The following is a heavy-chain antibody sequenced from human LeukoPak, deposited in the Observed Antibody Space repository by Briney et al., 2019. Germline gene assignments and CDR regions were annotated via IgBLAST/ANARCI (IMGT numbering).Heavy chain of an antibody. CDR2: VYYSGTT. J-gene: IGHJ6*03. Sequence: SETLPLTCTVSGGSISTYYWTWIRQPPGKGLEWIGNVYYSGTTNYNPSLKSRLTISVDTSKNQFSLKLNSVTAADTAVYYCARDSTHGIKDPYYYYYMDVWGKGTTVTVSS. D-gene: IGHD2-2*01. CDR3: ARDSTHGIKDPYYYYYMDV. V-gene: IGHV4-59*13. CDR1: GGSISTYY.